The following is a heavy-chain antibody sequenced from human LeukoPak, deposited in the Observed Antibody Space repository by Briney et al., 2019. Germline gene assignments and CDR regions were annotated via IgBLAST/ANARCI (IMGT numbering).Heavy chain of an antibody. D-gene: IGHD6-13*01. V-gene: IGHV4-34*01. J-gene: IGHJ4*02. Sequence: SETLSLTCAVYGGSFSGYYWSWIRQPPGKGLEWIGEINHSGSTNYNPSLKSRVTISVDTSKNQFSLKLSSVTAADTAVYYCARDQKPIAAAGTGIDYWGQGTLVTVSS. CDR1: GGSFSGYY. CDR3: ARDQKPIAAAGTGIDY. CDR2: INHSGST.